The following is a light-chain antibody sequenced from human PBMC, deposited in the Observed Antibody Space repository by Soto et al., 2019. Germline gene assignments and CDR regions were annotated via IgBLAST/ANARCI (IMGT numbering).Light chain of an antibody. J-gene: IGLJ3*02. V-gene: IGLV1-47*01. CDR1: SSNIGSFH. CDR2: RNN. CDR3: ATWDDSLSGPV. Sequence: QSVLTQPPTASGTPGQRVTISCSGSSSNIGSFHVFWYHQLPGTAPKLLIVRNNQRASGVPDRFSASKSGTSASLAISGLRSEDEADYFCATWDDSLSGPVFGGGTKLTVL.